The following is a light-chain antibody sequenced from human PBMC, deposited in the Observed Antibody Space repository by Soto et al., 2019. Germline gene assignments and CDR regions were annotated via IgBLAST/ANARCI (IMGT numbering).Light chain of an antibody. V-gene: IGKV1-39*01. CDR3: QQSYSVPLT. J-gene: IGKJ4*01. CDR1: QNIVNY. CDR2: GAS. Sequence: DIQMTQSPSSLSASVGDRVTITCRASQNIVNYLNWYQRKPGKALKLLIYGASSLQRGVPSRFSGSGSGTDFTLTISTLQPEDFGTFYCQQSYSVPLTFGGGTKVEIK.